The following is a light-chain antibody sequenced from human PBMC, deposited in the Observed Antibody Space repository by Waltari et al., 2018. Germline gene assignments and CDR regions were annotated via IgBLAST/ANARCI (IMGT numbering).Light chain of an antibody. V-gene: IGLV2-14*03. Sequence: QSALTQPASVSRSPGQSITISCTGTSSDVGGYNYVSWYQQHPGKAPKLMIYAVTNRPSCVSNRFSGSTSGNTASLIISGLQAEDESDYYCSSYTSSNTLGFGTWTKVTVL. CDR1: SSDVGGYNY. CDR3: SSYTSSNTLG. J-gene: IGLJ1*01. CDR2: AVT.